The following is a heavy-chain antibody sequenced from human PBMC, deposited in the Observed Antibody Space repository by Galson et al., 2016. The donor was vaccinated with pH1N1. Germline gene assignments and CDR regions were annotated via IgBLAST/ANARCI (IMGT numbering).Heavy chain of an antibody. J-gene: IGHJ4*02. CDR1: GYTFTTYG. CDR2: ISTYTGNA. V-gene: IGHV1-18*01. D-gene: IGHD2-15*01. CDR3: ASRRILRCSGGSCYLAS. Sequence: SVKVSCKASGYTFTTYGIDWVRQAPGQGLEWMGWISTYTGNAKYAQKFQGRLTLTTDPFTNIAYMDLGSLTSDDTATSFCASRRILRCSGGSCYLASWGQGTLVTVSS.